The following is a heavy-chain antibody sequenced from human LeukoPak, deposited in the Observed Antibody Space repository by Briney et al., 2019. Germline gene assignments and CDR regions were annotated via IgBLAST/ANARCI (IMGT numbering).Heavy chain of an antibody. CDR1: GLTFSSYS. CDR2: ISSSSSYI. V-gene: IGHV3-21*01. J-gene: IGHJ4*02. CDR3: ARDGVVPAALDY. Sequence: PGGSLRLSCAASGLTFSSYSMNWVRQAPGKGLEWVSSISSSSSYIYYADSVKGRFTISRDNAKNSLYLQMNSLRAEDTAVYYCARDGVVPAALDYWGQGTLVTVSS. D-gene: IGHD2-2*01.